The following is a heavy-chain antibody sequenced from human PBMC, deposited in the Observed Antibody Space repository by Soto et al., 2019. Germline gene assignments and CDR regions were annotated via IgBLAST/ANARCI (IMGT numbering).Heavy chain of an antibody. J-gene: IGHJ4*02. CDR3: ARDAAAGLNDY. CDR1: GYTFTSYG. Sequence: QVQLVQSGAEVKKPGASVKVSCKASGYTFTSYGISWVRQAPGQGLEWMGWIRAYNGNKKYVQKFQGRVTMTTDTSTSTAYMELRSLRSDDTAVYYCARDAAAGLNDYWGQGTLVTVSS. CDR2: IRAYNGNK. V-gene: IGHV1-18*01. D-gene: IGHD6-13*01.